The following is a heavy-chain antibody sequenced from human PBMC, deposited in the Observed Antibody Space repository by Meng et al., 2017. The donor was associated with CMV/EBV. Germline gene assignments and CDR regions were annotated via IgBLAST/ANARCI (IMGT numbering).Heavy chain of an antibody. CDR1: GYTFTSYG. CDR3: ATRSTAMVPNPIYYGMDV. D-gene: IGHD5-18*01. J-gene: IGHJ6*02. CDR2: ISAYNGNT. V-gene: IGHV1-18*01. Sequence: ASVKVSCKASGYTFTSYGISWMRQAPGQGLEWMGWISAYNGNTNYAQKLQGRVTITADKSTSTAYMELSSLRSEDTAVYYCATRSTAMVPNPIYYGMDVWGQGTTVTVSS.